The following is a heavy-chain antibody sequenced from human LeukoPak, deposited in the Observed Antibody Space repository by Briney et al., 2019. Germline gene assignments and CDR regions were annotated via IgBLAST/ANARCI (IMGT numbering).Heavy chain of an antibody. CDR1: GDSVSSNSAA. CDR3: VRARTVRDPYYYYGMDV. Sequence: SQTLSLTCAISGDSVSSNSAAWNWIRQSPSRGLEWLGRTYYRSKWYNDYAVAVKSRITINPDTSKNQFSLQLNSVTPEDTAVYCCVRARTVRDPYYYYGMDVWGQGTTVTVSS. D-gene: IGHD1-1*01. V-gene: IGHV6-1*01. CDR2: TYYRSKWYN. J-gene: IGHJ6*02.